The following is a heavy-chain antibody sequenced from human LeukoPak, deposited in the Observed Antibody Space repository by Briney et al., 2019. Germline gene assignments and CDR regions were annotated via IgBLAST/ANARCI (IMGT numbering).Heavy chain of an antibody. V-gene: IGHV4-59*01. J-gene: IGHJ4*02. CDR1: GGSITTYH. D-gene: IGHD6-6*01. CDR3: ARSYGSYALDY. CDR2: AYYRGGT. Sequence: SETLSLTCTVSGGSITTYHWNWIRQPPGKGLEWIGYAYYRGGTKYSPSLKSRVSLSVDTSKNQVSLKLSSVTAADTAVYFCARSYGSYALDYWGQGSLVIVSS.